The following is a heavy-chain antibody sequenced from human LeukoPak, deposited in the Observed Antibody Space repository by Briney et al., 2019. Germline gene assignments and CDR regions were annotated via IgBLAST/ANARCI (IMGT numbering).Heavy chain of an antibody. D-gene: IGHD6-13*01. Sequence: GASVKVSCKASGYTFTSYAMHWVRQAPGQRLEWMGWINAGNGNTKYSQKFQGRVTITRDTSASTAYMELSSLRSEDTAVYYCARGVRSSSWYVRAGDNWFDPWGQGTLVTVSS. V-gene: IGHV1-3*01. CDR1: GYTFTSYA. CDR2: INAGNGNT. CDR3: ARGVRSSSWYVRAGDNWFDP. J-gene: IGHJ5*02.